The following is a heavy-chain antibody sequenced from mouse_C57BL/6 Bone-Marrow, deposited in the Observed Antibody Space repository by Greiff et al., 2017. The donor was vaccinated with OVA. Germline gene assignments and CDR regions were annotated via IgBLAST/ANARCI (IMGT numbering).Heavy chain of an antibody. CDR3: ARRDYGRDWYFDV. CDR2: INPSTGGT. Sequence: EVKLQESGPELVKPGASVKISCKASGYSFTGYYMNWVKQSPEKSLEWIGEINPSTGGTTYNQKFKAKATLTVDKSSSTAYMQLKSLTSEDSAVYYCARRDYGRDWYFDVWGTGTTVTVSS. D-gene: IGHD1-1*01. J-gene: IGHJ1*03. V-gene: IGHV1-42*01. CDR1: GYSFTGYY.